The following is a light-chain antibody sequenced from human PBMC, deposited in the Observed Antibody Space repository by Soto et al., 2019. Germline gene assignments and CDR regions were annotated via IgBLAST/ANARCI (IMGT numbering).Light chain of an antibody. CDR3: YSFTGISTSLFV. J-gene: IGLJ1*01. Sequence: QSVLTQPASVSGSPGQSITISCTGSSRDIGTSNLVSWYQQYPGKAPKLIIYEVTKRPSGISYRFSGPKSGNTASLTISGLQPEDEATYYCYSFTGISTSLFVFGTGTKVTVL. CDR1: SRDIGTSNL. V-gene: IGLV2-23*02. CDR2: EVT.